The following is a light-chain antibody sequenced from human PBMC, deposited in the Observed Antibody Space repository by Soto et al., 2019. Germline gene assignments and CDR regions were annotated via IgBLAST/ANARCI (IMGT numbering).Light chain of an antibody. V-gene: IGKV1-5*03. Sequence: DIQMTQSPSTLSASVGDRVTITCRASQSVSSRLAWYQQKPGKAPKLLIYEASSLESGVPSRLTGSGSGTEFTLTINSLQPDDFATYYCQQYSVYWTFGQGTKVDIK. CDR1: QSVSSR. CDR3: QQYSVYWT. J-gene: IGKJ1*01. CDR2: EAS.